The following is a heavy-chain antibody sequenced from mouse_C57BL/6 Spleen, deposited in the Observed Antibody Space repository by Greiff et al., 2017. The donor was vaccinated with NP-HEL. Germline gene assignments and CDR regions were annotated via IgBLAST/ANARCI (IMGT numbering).Heavy chain of an antibody. CDR2: IDPSDSYT. CDR3: ASRYYSNDD. CDR1: GYTFTSYW. V-gene: IGHV1-50*01. J-gene: IGHJ2*01. D-gene: IGHD2-5*01. Sequence: QVQLQQPGAELVKPGASVKLSCKASGYTFTSYWMQWVKQRPGQGLAWIGEIDPSDSYTNYNQKFKGKATLTVDTSSSTAYMQLNSLTSEDSAVYYCASRYYSNDDWGQGTTLTVSS.